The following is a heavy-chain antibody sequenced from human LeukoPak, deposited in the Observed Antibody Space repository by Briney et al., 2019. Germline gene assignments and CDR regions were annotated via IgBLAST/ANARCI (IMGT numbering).Heavy chain of an antibody. CDR3: ARSSYSSSSSV. D-gene: IGHD6-6*01. CDR1: GFTFSSYA. V-gene: IGHV3-7*03. Sequence: GGSLRLSCAASGFTFSSYAMSWVRQAPGKGLEWVASINSDGSEGYYADVVKGRFTISRDNAKNSLYLQINSLRAEDTAVYYCARSSYSSSSSVWGKGTMVTVSS. CDR2: INSDGSEG. J-gene: IGHJ3*01.